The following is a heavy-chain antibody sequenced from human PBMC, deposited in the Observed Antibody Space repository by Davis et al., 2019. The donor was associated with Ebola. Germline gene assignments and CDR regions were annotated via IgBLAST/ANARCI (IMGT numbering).Heavy chain of an antibody. Sequence: PSETLSLTCTVSGGSMTSGVYSWNWIRQLPGMGLEWIVYIYHSGSTYFNPSLNRRFTISVDRSMNQFSLQMDSVTAADTAIYYCAGRGTSNAFDVWGQGAMVTVSS. CDR2: IYHSGST. D-gene: IGHD1-26*01. CDR1: GGSMTSGVYS. CDR3: AGRGTSNAFDV. J-gene: IGHJ3*01. V-gene: IGHV4-30-2*01.